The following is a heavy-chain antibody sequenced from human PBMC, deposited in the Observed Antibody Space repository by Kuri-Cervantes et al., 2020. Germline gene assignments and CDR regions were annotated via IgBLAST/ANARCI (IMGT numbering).Heavy chain of an antibody. Sequence: ESLKISCAVYGGSFSGYYWSWIRQPPGKGLEWIGEINHSGSTNYNPSLKSRVTISVDTSKNQFSLKLSSVTAADTAVYYCARGVPYGDYADYWGQGTLVTVSS. CDR2: INHSGST. D-gene: IGHD4-17*01. CDR1: GGSFSGYY. CDR3: ARGVPYGDYADY. J-gene: IGHJ4*02. V-gene: IGHV4-34*01.